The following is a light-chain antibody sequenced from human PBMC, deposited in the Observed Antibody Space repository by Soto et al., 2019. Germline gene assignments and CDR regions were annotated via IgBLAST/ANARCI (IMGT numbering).Light chain of an antibody. V-gene: IGLV6-57*04. J-gene: IGLJ2*01. CDR3: QSYDSSNQV. CDR2: EDN. CDR1: SGSIASNH. Sequence: NFMLTQPHSVSESPGKTVTISCTRRSGSIASNHVQWYQQRPGSAPTTVIYEDNQRPSGVPDRFSGSIDSSSNSASLTISGLKTEDEADYYGQSYDSSNQVFGGGTKLTVL.